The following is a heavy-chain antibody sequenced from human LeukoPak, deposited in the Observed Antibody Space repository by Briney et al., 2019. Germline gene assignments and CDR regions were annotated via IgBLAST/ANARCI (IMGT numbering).Heavy chain of an antibody. D-gene: IGHD5-18*01. V-gene: IGHV1-69*04. Sequence: GASVKVSCKASGGTFSSYAIGWVRQAPGQGLEWMGRIIPIFGIANYAQKFQGRVTITADKSTSTAYMELSSLRSEDTAVYYCAADVIRGYSYGPRDYWGQGTLVTVSS. J-gene: IGHJ4*02. CDR2: IIPIFGIA. CDR3: AADVIRGYSYGPRDY. CDR1: GGTFSSYA.